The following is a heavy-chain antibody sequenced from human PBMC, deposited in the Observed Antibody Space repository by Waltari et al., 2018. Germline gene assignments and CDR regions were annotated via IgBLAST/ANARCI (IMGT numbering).Heavy chain of an antibody. CDR1: GFTFSRYW. D-gene: IGHD2-2*01. CDR2: INYDGSQK. Sequence: EVQLVESGGDLVQPGGSLRLSCAASGFTFSRYWMSWVHQTPGKGLEWVANINYDGSQKYYADSVKGRFTTSRDNARNSVYLQMHSLRVEDTAVYYCAKSRGFEYWGQGALVTVSS. J-gene: IGHJ4*02. V-gene: IGHV3-7*01. CDR3: AKSRGFEY.